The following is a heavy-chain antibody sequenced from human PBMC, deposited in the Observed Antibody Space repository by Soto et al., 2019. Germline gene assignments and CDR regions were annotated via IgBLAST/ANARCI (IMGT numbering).Heavy chain of an antibody. V-gene: IGHV1-46*01. CDR2: IIPSGGTT. D-gene: IGHD2-15*01. CDR3: ARHVEDIAPDDAFDI. J-gene: IGHJ3*02. Sequence: GASVKVSCKASGGTFSSYAISWVRQAPGQGLEWMGIIIPSGGTTNYAQKFQGRVTMTRDTSTSTVYMELSSLRSEDTAVYYCARHVEDIAPDDAFDIWGQGTMVTVSS. CDR1: GGTFSSYA.